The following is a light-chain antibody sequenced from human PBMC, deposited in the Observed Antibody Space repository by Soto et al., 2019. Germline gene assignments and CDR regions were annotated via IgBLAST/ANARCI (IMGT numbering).Light chain of an antibody. Sequence: QSVLTQPRSVSGSPGQSVTISCTGTTGDVGAYNFVSWYQLHPGKAPKLMIYDASKRPSGVPDRFSASKSGNTASLTISGLQAEDEPDYHCCSYAGSFTWVFGGGTKVTV. CDR1: TGDVGAYNF. CDR3: CSYAGSFTWV. J-gene: IGLJ3*02. V-gene: IGLV2-11*01. CDR2: DAS.